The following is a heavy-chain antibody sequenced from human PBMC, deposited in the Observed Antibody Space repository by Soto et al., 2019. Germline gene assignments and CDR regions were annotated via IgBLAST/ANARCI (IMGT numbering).Heavy chain of an antibody. D-gene: IGHD2-15*01. J-gene: IGHJ4*02. CDR1: GFTFSSYG. V-gene: IGHV3-30*18. CDR3: AKDSCSGGSCFLLDY. CDR2: ISYDGSNK. Sequence: GGSLRLSCAASGFTFSSYGMHWVRQAPGKGLEWVAVISYDGSNKYYADSVKGRFTISRDNSKNTLYLQMNSLRAEDTAVYYCAKDSCSGGSCFLLDYWGQGTLVTVSS.